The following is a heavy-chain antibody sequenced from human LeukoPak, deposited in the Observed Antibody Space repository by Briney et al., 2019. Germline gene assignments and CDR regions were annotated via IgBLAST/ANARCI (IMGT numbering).Heavy chain of an antibody. CDR3: GGYCSSTSCYTVDY. V-gene: IGHV3-21*04. J-gene: IGHJ4*02. D-gene: IGHD2-2*02. CDR1: GFTFSSYS. CDR2: ISSSSSYI. Sequence: GGSLRLSCAASGFTFSSYSMNWVRQAPGKGLEWVSSISSSSSYIYYADSVKGRFTISRDNSKNTLYLQMNSLRAEDTAVYYCGGYCSSTSCYTVDYWGQGTLVTVSS.